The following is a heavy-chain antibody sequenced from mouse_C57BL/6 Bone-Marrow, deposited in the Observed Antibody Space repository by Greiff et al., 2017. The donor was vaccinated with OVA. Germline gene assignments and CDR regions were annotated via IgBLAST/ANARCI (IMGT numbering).Heavy chain of an antibody. J-gene: IGHJ4*01. CDR3: ARSAYFAMDY. CDR2: IYPRSGNT. CDR1: GYTFTSYG. V-gene: IGHV1-81*01. Sequence: QVHVKQSGAELARPGASVKLSCKASGYTFTSYGISWVKQRTGQGLEWIGEIYPRSGNTYYNEKFKGKATLTADKSSSTAYMELRSLTSEDSAGYFCARSAYFAMDYWGQGTSVTVSS.